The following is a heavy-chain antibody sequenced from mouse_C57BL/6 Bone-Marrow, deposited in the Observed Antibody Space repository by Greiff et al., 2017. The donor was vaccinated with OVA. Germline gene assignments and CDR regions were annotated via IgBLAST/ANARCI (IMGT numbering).Heavy chain of an antibody. D-gene: IGHD1-1*01. Sequence: EVKLMESGAELVRPGASVKLSCTASGFNIKDDYMHWVKQRPEQGLEWIGWIDPENGDTEYASKFQGKATITADTSSNTAYLQLSSLTSEDTAVYYCTTWTTVPNYYAMDYWGQGTSVTVSS. CDR1: GFNIKDDY. CDR2: IDPENGDT. CDR3: TTWTTVPNYYAMDY. V-gene: IGHV14-4*01. J-gene: IGHJ4*01.